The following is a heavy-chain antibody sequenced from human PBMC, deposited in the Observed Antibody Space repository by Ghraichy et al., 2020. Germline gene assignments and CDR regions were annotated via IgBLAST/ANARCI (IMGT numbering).Heavy chain of an antibody. CDR2: IIPIFGTA. D-gene: IGHD3-16*02. V-gene: IGHV1-69*13. CDR3: ARDVRGVTFGGVIEDYYYYGMDV. CDR1: GGTFSSYA. J-gene: IGHJ6*02. Sequence: SVKVSCKASGGTFSSYAISWVRQAPRQGLEWMGGIIPIFGTANYAQKFQGRVTITADESTGTAYMELSSLRSEDTAVYYCARDVRGVTFGGVIEDYYYYGMDVWGQGTTVTVSS.